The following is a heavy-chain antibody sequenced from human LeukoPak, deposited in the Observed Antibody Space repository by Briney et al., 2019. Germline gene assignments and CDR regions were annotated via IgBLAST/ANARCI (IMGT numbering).Heavy chain of an antibody. CDR1: GGSISSSSYY. CDR2: IYFSGRT. J-gene: IGHJ4*02. CDR3: ARDNPYGSGTDY. V-gene: IGHV4-39*07. Sequence: SETLSLTCTVSGGSISSSSYYWGWIRQPPGKGLEWIGSIYFSGRTYYNMSLKNRVTISIDTSKNQFSLKVNSVTAADTAVYYCARDNPYGSGTDYWGQGTLVTVSS. D-gene: IGHD3-10*01.